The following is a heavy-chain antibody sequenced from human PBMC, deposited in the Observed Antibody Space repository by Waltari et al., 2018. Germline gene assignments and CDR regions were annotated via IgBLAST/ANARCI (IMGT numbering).Heavy chain of an antibody. V-gene: IGHV4-39*01. J-gene: IGHJ1*01. Sequence: QLQLQESGPGLVRPSETLSLTCTVSGGSITTNYHWAWIRQPPGKGLEWMGNIQYRGSTVYHPSLMSRVTISLDTSKSQFSLTLTSVDAADTAVYFCGRIAFGDDGGYFQYWGQGTLVTVSS. CDR3: GRIAFGDDGGYFQY. CDR2: IQYRGST. CDR1: GGSITTNYH. D-gene: IGHD4-17*01.